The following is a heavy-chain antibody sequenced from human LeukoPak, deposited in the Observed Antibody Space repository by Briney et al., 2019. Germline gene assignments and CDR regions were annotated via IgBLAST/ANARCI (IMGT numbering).Heavy chain of an antibody. CDR2: INPNSGGT. CDR1: GYTFTGYY. Sequence: ASVKVSCKASGYTFTGYYMHWVRQAPGQGLEWMGWINPNSGGTNYAQKFQGRVTMTRDTSISTAYMELSRLRSDDTAVYYCARTLKDSLVVPVTKNYFYMDVWGKGTTVTISS. CDR3: ARTLKDSLVVPVTKNYFYMDV. D-gene: IGHD2-2*01. J-gene: IGHJ6*03. V-gene: IGHV1-2*02.